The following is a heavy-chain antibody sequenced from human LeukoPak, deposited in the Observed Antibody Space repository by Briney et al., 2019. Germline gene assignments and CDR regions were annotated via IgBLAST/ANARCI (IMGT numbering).Heavy chain of an antibody. D-gene: IGHD1-26*01. CDR1: GGSISSSSYY. CDR2: IYYSGST. CDR3: ANYSGSYYRAFDI. J-gene: IGHJ3*02. Sequence: PSETLSLTCTVSGGSISSSSYYWGWIRQPPGKGLEWFGSIYYSGSTYYNPSLKSRVTISVDTSKNQFSLKLSPVTAADTAVYYCANYSGSYYRAFDIWGQGTMVTVSS. V-gene: IGHV4-39*01.